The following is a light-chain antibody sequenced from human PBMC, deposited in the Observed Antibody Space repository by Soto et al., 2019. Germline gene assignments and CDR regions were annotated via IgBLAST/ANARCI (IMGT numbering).Light chain of an antibody. CDR1: QSFTTSQ. CDR3: QQYKDWPTT. Sequence: EIVLKQSPGTLSLSQGERATLFCRASQSFTTSQLAWYQQRPGQAPRVLIFGASRRATGIPDRFSGSGSGTDFTLTITSLQSEDFGVYFCQQYKDWPTTFGQGTKVDVK. J-gene: IGKJ1*01. CDR2: GAS. V-gene: IGKV3-20*01.